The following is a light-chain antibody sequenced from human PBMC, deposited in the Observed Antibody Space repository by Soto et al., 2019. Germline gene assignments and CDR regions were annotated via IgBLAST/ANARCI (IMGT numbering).Light chain of an antibody. CDR2: AAS. CDR1: QSVSSN. Sequence: EIVMTQSPATLSVSPGERATLSCRASQSVSSNLAWYQQKPGQAPRLLIYAASTRATGIPARFSGSGSGTDFTLTISSLQPEDFATYYCQQSYSTPSTFGQGTRLEIK. CDR3: QQSYSTPST. J-gene: IGKJ5*01. V-gene: IGKV3-15*01.